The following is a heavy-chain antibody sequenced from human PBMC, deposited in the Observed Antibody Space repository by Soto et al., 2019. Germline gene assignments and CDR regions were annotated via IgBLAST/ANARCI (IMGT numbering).Heavy chain of an antibody. Sequence: QVQLQESGPGLVKPSETLSLTCTVSGGSISSYYWSWIRQPPGKGLEWIGYIYYSGSTNYNPSLKSRVTISVDTSKNQFSPKLSSVTAADTAVYYCARTRVGATTPFDYWGQGTLVTVSS. CDR2: IYYSGST. V-gene: IGHV4-59*01. CDR1: GGSISSYY. CDR3: ARTRVGATTPFDY. D-gene: IGHD1-26*01. J-gene: IGHJ4*02.